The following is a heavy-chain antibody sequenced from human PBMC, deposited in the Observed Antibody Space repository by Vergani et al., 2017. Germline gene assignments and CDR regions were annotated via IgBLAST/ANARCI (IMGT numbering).Heavy chain of an antibody. CDR3: ARGRRYSSSSPIYYYYMDV. D-gene: IGHD6-6*01. J-gene: IGHJ6*03. Sequence: QVQLQQWGAGLLKPSETLSLTCAVYGGSFSGYYWSWIRQPPGKGLEWIGEINHRGSTNYNPSLKSRVTISVDTSKNQFSLKLSTVTAADTAVYYCARGRRYSSSSPIYYYYMDVWGKGTTVTVSS. CDR2: INHRGST. V-gene: IGHV4-34*01. CDR1: GGSFSGYY.